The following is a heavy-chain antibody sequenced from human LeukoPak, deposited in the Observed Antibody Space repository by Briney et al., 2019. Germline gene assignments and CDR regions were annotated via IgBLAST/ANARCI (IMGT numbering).Heavy chain of an antibody. D-gene: IGHD6-13*01. CDR1: GGSFSGYY. J-gene: IGHJ4*02. CDR2: INHSGST. V-gene: IGHV4-34*01. Sequence: PSKTLSLTCAVYGGSFSGYYWSWIRQPPGKGLEWIGEINHSGSTNYNPSLKSRVTISVDTSKNQFSLKLSSVTAADTAVYYCARLRYSRTFDYWGQGTLVTVSS. CDR3: ARLRYSRTFDY.